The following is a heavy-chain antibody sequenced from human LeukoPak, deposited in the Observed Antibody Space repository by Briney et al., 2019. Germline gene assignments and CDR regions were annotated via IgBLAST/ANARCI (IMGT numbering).Heavy chain of an antibody. J-gene: IGHJ4*02. CDR2: ISWNSGSI. CDR3: AKDFRGIVPADRRADDY. CDR1: GFTFDDYA. Sequence: QPGRSLRLSCAASGFTFDDYAMHWVRQAPGKGLEWVSGISWNSGSIGYADSVKGRFTISRDNSKNTLYLQMNSLRAEDTAVYYCAKDFRGIVPADRRADDYWGQGTLVTVSS. D-gene: IGHD2-2*01. V-gene: IGHV3-9*01.